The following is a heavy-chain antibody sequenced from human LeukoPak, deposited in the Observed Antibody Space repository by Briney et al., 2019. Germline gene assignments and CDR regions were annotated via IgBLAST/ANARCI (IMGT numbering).Heavy chain of an antibody. J-gene: IGHJ6*02. CDR2: IYYSGST. D-gene: IGHD3-22*01. CDR1: GGSISSYY. V-gene: IGHV4-59*01. Sequence: SETLSLTCTVSGGSISSYYWGWIRQPPGKGLEWIGYIYYSGSTNYNPSLKSRVTISVDTSKNQFSLKLSSVTAADTAVYYCARDRYYDSSGYPLYGMDVWGQGTTVTVSS. CDR3: ARDRYYDSSGYPLYGMDV.